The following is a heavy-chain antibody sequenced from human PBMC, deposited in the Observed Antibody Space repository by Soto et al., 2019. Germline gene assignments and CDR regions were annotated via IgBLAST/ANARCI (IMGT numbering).Heavy chain of an antibody. Sequence: EVQLVESGGALVQPGRSLRLSCLAPGFNFGDSAMNWVRQAPGKGLEWVAGITWNSGHILYADSVKGRFTISRDNARNALYPEMNSLRPEDTGLYYGVKGRSSMIVVVMDYWGQGTPVTVSS. D-gene: IGHD3-22*01. CDR3: VKGRSSMIVVVMDY. CDR1: GFNFGDSA. CDR2: ITWNSGHI. J-gene: IGHJ4*02. V-gene: IGHV3-9*01.